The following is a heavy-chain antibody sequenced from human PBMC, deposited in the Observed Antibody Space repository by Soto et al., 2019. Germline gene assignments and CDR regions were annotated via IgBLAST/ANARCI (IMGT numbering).Heavy chain of an antibody. CDR3: TRLWWGSGGTHLDY. CDR2: IRSKSNNYAT. CDR1: GFTLSGSA. Sequence: GGSLRLSCAASGFTLSGSAVYWVRQASGKGLEWVGRIRSKSNNYATAYGASAKGRFSIPGDDLKNTAYLQMNSLKTEDTDVYYCTRLWWGSGGTHLDYWGQGT. J-gene: IGHJ4*02. V-gene: IGHV3-73*01. D-gene: IGHD2-15*01.